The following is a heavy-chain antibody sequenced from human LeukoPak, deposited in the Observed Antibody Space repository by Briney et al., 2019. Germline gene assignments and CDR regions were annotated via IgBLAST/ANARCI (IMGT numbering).Heavy chain of an antibody. CDR3: ARAIHPGIAAAGSDY. J-gene: IGHJ4*02. V-gene: IGHV1-2*02. CDR1: GYTFTGYY. Sequence: ASVKVSCKASGYTFTGYYMHWVRQAPGQGLEWMGWINPNSGGTNYAQKFQGRVTMTRDTSISTAYMELSRLRSDDTAVYYCARAIHPGIAAAGSDYWGQGTLVTVSS. D-gene: IGHD6-13*01. CDR2: INPNSGGT.